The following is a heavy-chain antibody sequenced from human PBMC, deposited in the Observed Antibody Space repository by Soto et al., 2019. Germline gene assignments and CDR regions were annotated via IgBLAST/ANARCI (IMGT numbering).Heavy chain of an antibody. CDR2: INHSGRV. CDR1: GGSFSGHS. D-gene: IGHD3-22*01. CDR3: STRAYDTNGYYRFDP. J-gene: IGHJ5*01. Sequence: SETLSLTCAVYGGSFSGHSWTWIRQSPGKGLEWIGDINHSGRVNYSPSLKSRVSISLDTSKNQFSLTLSAVTAADTAMYYCSTRAYDTNGYYRFDPWGQGTLVTVSS. V-gene: IGHV4-34*01.